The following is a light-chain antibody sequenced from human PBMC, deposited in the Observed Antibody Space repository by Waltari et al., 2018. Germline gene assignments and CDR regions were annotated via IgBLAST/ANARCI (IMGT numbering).Light chain of an antibody. CDR3: QQYYDIPYT. CDR2: WAS. V-gene: IGKV4-1*01. J-gene: IGKJ2*01. CDR1: QSLWHNSDNKNY. Sequence: DIVMTQSPDSLAVSLGERAILNCRSSQSLWHNSDNKNYLGWYQQKPGQPPRVLISWASTRASGVSERFSATGSGTDFTLTISSLQADDVAVYYCQQYYDIPYTFGQGTKLEIK.